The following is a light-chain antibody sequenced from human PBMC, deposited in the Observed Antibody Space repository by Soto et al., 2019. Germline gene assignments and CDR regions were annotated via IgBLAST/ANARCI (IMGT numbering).Light chain of an antibody. Sequence: DIQMTQSPSSLSASVGDRVTMTCRASQGIRNHLAWFQQKPGKAPQSLIYSASSLQSGVPSKFSGSGSGTDFTLTISSLQPEDFATYYCQQYDSYPLTFGGGTKVDIK. CDR2: SAS. CDR1: QGIRNH. J-gene: IGKJ4*01. V-gene: IGKV1-16*02. CDR3: QQYDSYPLT.